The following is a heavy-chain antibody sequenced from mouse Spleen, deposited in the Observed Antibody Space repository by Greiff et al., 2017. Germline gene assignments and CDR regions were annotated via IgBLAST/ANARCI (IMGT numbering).Heavy chain of an antibody. CDR2: ISSGGGNT. V-gene: IGHV5-9*04. Sequence: EVKLVESGGGLVKLGGSLKLSCAASGFTFSSYAMSWVRQTPEKRLEWVATISSGGGNTYYPDSVKGRFTISRDNAKNTLYLQMSSLKSEDTAMYYCARHSTVGGRPYYAMDYWGQGTSVTVSS. CDR1: GFTFSSYA. J-gene: IGHJ4*01. CDR3: ARHSTVGGRPYYAMDY. D-gene: IGHD1-1*01.